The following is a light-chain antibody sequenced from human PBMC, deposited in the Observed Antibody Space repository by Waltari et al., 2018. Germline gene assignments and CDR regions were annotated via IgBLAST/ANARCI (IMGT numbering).Light chain of an antibody. Sequence: QSVLTQPPSASGTPGQTVTIPCSGSSSNLGTNSVNWYQHFPVQAPKLLIYRSSDRPSGVPERFSGSSSGPSASLAISGLQSEDEAEYYCATWDDTLDIYVFGAGTRLTVL. CDR2: RSS. V-gene: IGLV1-44*01. J-gene: IGLJ1*01. CDR1: SSNLGTNS. CDR3: ATWDDTLDIYV.